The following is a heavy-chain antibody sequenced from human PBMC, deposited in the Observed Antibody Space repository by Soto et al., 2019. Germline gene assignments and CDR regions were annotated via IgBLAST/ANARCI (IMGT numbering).Heavy chain of an antibody. J-gene: IGHJ6*02. D-gene: IGHD2-21*02. V-gene: IGHV2-5*02. CDR2: IYWDNDK. CDR1: GFSLSTGGVG. Sequence: QITLKESGPTLVKPTQTLTLTCTFSGFSLSTGGVGVGWIRQPPGKALEWLALIYWDNDKRYSPSLKSRLTVTKDTSKTQVVLTMTNMDPVDTATYYCVQSRCGGDCLRSYSSHYSYGMDVWGQGTTVTVFS. CDR3: VQSRCGGDCLRSYSSHYSYGMDV.